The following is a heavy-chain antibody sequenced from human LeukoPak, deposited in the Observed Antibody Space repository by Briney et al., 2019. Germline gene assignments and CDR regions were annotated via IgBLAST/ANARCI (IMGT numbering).Heavy chain of an antibody. V-gene: IGHV3-48*01. CDR1: GFTFSSYS. CDR2: ISGSSTI. CDR3: AREGLEFDY. D-gene: IGHD1-1*01. Sequence: PGGSLRLSCAASGFTFSSYSMNWVRQAPGKGLEWVSYISGSSTIYYADSVEGRFTISRDNAKNSLYLQINSLRAEDTAVYYCAREGLEFDYWGQGTLVTVSS. J-gene: IGHJ4*02.